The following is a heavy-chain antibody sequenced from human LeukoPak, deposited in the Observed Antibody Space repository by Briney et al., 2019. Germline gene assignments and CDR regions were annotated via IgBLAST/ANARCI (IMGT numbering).Heavy chain of an antibody. Sequence: ASVKVSCKASGYTFTSYGIRWVRQAPGQGLAWMGWISAYNGNTNYAQKLQGRVTMTTDTSTSTAYMELRSLRSDDTAVYYCARVCIVVVPAASPYYFDYWGQGTLVTVSS. V-gene: IGHV1-18*01. CDR2: ISAYNGNT. CDR1: GYTFTSYG. D-gene: IGHD2-2*01. J-gene: IGHJ4*02. CDR3: ARVCIVVVPAASPYYFDY.